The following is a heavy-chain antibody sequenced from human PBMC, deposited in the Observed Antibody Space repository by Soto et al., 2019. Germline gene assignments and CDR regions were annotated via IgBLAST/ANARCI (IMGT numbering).Heavy chain of an antibody. Sequence: PSETLSLTCTVSGGSISDGYYWSWIRQHPGKGLEWIGSISDSGSTSYNPSLKSRLTISVDTSKNQFSLNLRSVTAADTEVYSCARPDTSGFSYCLDTWGQGTLVTVSS. CDR3: ARPDTSGFSYCLDT. J-gene: IGHJ5*02. CDR2: ISDSGST. V-gene: IGHV4-31*03. D-gene: IGHD5-18*01. CDR1: GGSISDGYY.